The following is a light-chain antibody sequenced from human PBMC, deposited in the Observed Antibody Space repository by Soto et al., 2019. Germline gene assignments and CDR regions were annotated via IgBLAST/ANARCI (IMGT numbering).Light chain of an antibody. J-gene: IGKJ3*01. V-gene: IGKV3-15*01. CDR2: GAS. CDR1: QSVSRS. Sequence: EIVMTQSPATLSVSPGERVTLSCRASQSVSRSLAWYQQKPGQAPRLLIYGASTRATGIPARFSGSGSGTEFTLTIYCLQSEEFAVYYCQQYNNWPPFTFGAGNKVDIK. CDR3: QQYNNWPPFT.